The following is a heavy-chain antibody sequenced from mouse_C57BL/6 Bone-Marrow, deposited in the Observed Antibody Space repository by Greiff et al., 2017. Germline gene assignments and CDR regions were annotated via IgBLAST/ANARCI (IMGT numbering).Heavy chain of an antibody. CDR2: ISDGGSYT. D-gene: IGHD2-1*01. CDR3: ARDLIYYGDAMDY. Sequence: EVQGVESGGGLVKPGGSLKLSCAASGFTFSSYAMSWVRQTPEKRLEWVATISDGGSYTYYPDNVKGRFTISRDNAKNNLYLQMSHLKSEDTAMYYCARDLIYYGDAMDYWGQGTSVTVSS. V-gene: IGHV5-4*01. J-gene: IGHJ4*01. CDR1: GFTFSSYA.